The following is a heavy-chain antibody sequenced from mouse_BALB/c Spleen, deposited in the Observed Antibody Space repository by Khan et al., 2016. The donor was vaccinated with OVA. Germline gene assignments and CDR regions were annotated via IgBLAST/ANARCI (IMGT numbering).Heavy chain of an antibody. D-gene: IGHD2-4*01. CDR3: VKGDDYDGTY. CDR1: GYTFTNYG. V-gene: IGHV9-3-1*01. Sequence: QIQLVQSGPELKKPGEIVKISCKASGYTFTNYGMNWVKQAPGKGLKWMGWINTYTGEPTYADDFKGRFAFSLETSASTAYLQINSLRNEDTATYFCVKGDDYDGTYWGQGTLITVS. CDR2: INTYTGEP. J-gene: IGHJ3*01.